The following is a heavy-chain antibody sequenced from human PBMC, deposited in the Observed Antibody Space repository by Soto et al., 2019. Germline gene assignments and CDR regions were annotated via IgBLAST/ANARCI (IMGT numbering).Heavy chain of an antibody. CDR1: GFTFSAYG. Sequence: GGSLRLSCAASGFTFSAYGLHWVRQAPGKGLEWVALISYDGTDKTYADSVKGRFTISRDNSQNTLSLQMNSLGPEDTAVYYCARSIVPKVTRLFGTWGQGTLITV. CDR2: ISYDGTDK. D-gene: IGHD2-21*01. CDR3: ARSIVPKVTRLFGT. V-gene: IGHV3-30-3*01. J-gene: IGHJ4*01.